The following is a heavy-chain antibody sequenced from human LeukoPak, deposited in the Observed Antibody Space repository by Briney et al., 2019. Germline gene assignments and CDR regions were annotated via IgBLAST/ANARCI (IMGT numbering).Heavy chain of an antibody. D-gene: IGHD6-13*01. CDR1: GFTFSSHW. CDR3: AREGSSSSELDY. V-gene: IGHV3-7*01. CDR2: IKQDGSEK. J-gene: IGHJ4*02. Sequence: GGSLRLSCAASGFTFSSHWMSWVRQARGKGLEWVANIKQDGSEKYYVDSVKGRFTISRDNAKNSLYLQMNSLRAEDTAVYYCAREGSSSSELDYWGQGTLVTVSS.